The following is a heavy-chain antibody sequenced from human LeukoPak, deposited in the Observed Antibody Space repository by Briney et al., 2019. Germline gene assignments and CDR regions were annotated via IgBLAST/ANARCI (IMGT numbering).Heavy chain of an antibody. CDR1: GFTFSRYG. D-gene: IGHD3-22*01. J-gene: IGHJ4*02. CDR3: AKDSSGCFDY. V-gene: IGHV3-23*01. Sequence: GRSLRLSCEASGFTFSRYGVHWVRQAPGKGLEWVSAISGSGGSTYYADSVKGRFTISRDNSKNTLYLQMNSLRAEDTAVYYCAKDSSGCFDYWGQGTLVTVSS. CDR2: ISGSGGST.